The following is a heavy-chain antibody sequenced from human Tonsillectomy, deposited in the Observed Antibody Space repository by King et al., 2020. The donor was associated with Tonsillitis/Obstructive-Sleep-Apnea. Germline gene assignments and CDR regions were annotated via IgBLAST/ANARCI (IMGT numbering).Heavy chain of an antibody. Sequence: QLQESGPGLVKPSETLSLTCTVSGGSISSYYWNWIRQPPGKGLEWIGYIYYSGSTNYNPSLKSRVTISVDTSKNQFSLKLCYVTAADTAVYYCSRHKGREHYGSRSYVGYWGQGTLVTVSS. CDR2: IYYSGST. V-gene: IGHV4-59*08. CDR3: SRHKGREHYGSRSYVGY. D-gene: IGHD3-10*01. J-gene: IGHJ4*02. CDR1: GGSISSYY.